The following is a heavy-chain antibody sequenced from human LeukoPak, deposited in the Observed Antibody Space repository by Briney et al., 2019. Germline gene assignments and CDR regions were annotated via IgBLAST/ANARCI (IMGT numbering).Heavy chain of an antibody. CDR3: ARGPLDKVAAGTFFGH. CDR2: IYSGGST. Sequence: GGSLRLSCTSSGFTVSSTYISWVRQAPGKGLEWVSVIYSGGSTDYADSVKDRFTISRDASKNTVFLQMNSLRVEDTAVYHCARGPLDKVAAGTFFGHWGQGTVVTVTS. CDR1: GFTVSSTY. V-gene: IGHV3-53*01. J-gene: IGHJ4*02. D-gene: IGHD6-13*01.